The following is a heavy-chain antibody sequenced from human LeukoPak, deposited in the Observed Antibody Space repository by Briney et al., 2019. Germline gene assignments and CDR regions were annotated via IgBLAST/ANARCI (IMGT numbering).Heavy chain of an antibody. V-gene: IGHV4-30-2*01. J-gene: IGHJ5*02. CDR1: GASISSGGYS. CDR3: ARDIWGSST. D-gene: IGHD3-16*01. Sequence: SETLSLTCVVSGASISSGGYSWSWIRQPPGKGPEWIGCIYHSGGTHYNPSLKSRVTMSVDMSKNQISLNLNSVTAADTAVYYCARDIWGSSTWGPGTLVTVSS. CDR2: IYHSGGT.